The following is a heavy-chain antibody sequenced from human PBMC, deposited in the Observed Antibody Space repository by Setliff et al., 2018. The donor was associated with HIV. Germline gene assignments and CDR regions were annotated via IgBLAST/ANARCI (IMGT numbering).Heavy chain of an antibody. D-gene: IGHD2-21*02. CDR3: ARDGAGGDARQADDY. V-gene: IGHV1-69*10. Sequence: SVKVSCKASGGTFSSYAISWVRQAPGQGLEWMGGIIPILGIANYAQKFQGRVTITADKSTSTAYMELSSLRSEDTAVYYCARDGAGGDARQADDYWGQGTLVTVS. J-gene: IGHJ4*02. CDR2: IIPILGIA. CDR1: GGTFSSYA.